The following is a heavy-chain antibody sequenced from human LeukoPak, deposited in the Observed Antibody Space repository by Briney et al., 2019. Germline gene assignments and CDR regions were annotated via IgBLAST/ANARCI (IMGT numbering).Heavy chain of an antibody. Sequence: PSKTLSLTCAVSGGSISSSNWWSWVRQPPGKGLEWIGEIYHSGSTNYNPSLKSRVTISIDKSKNQFSLKLSSVTAADTAVYYCARRGLDSSGYLFYFDYWGQGTLVTVSS. CDR2: IYHSGST. CDR3: ARRGLDSSGYLFYFDY. V-gene: IGHV4-4*02. CDR1: GGSISSSNW. J-gene: IGHJ4*02. D-gene: IGHD3-22*01.